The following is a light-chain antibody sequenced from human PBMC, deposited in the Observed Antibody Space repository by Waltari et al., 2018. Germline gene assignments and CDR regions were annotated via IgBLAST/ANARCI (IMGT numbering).Light chain of an antibody. CDR1: QSVLYNSNNKNY. V-gene: IGKV4-1*01. CDR3: QQYYSFPLT. CDR2: WAS. Sequence: DIVMTQSPDSLAVSLGERATINCKSSQSVLYNSNNKNYLTWYQQKPGQPPKLLIYWASTRESGVPDRFSGSGSGTDFTLTISSLQAEDVGIYYCQQYYSFPLTFGGGTKVEI. J-gene: IGKJ4*01.